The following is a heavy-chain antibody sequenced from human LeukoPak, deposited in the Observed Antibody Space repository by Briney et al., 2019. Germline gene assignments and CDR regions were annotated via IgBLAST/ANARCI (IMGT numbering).Heavy chain of an antibody. V-gene: IGHV3-30-3*01. J-gene: IGHJ4*02. Sequence: PGRSLRLSCAASGFTFSSYAMHWVRQAPGKGLEWVAVISYDGSNKYYADSVKGRFTISRDNSKNTLYLQMNSLRAEDTAVYYCAGEIQAAFDYWGQGTLVTVSS. CDR2: ISYDGSNK. D-gene: IGHD6-25*01. CDR1: GFTFSSYA. CDR3: AGEIQAAFDY.